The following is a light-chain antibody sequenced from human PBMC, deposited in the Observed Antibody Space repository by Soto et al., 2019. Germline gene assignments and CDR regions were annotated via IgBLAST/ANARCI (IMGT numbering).Light chain of an antibody. CDR1: QSVSSN. J-gene: IGKJ4*01. Sequence: EIVLTQSPGTLSLSPGERATLSCRASQSVSSNLAWYQQKPGQAPRLLIYDTSTRATGVPARFSGSRSGTEFTLTINSLQSEDFAVYYCQRYNNWPLNFGGGTKVDIK. CDR3: QRYNNWPLN. CDR2: DTS. V-gene: IGKV3-15*01.